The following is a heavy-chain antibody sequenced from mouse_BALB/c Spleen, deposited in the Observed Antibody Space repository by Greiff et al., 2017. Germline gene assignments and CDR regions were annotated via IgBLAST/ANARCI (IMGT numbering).Heavy chain of an antibody. CDR1: GFSLTSYG. Sequence: QVQLKESGPGLVQPSQSLSITCTVSGFSLTSYGVHWVRQSPGKGLEWLGVIWSGGSTDYNAAFISRLSISKDNSKSQVFFKMNSLQADDTAIYYCARNYYYEYEGFAYWGQGTLVTVSA. CDR3: ARNYYYEYEGFAY. D-gene: IGHD2-4*01. CDR2: IWSGGST. J-gene: IGHJ3*01. V-gene: IGHV2-4-1*01.